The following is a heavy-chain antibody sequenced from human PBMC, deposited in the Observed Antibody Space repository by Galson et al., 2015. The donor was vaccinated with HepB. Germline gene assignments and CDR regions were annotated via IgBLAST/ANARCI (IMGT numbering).Heavy chain of an antibody. CDR3: ARASPTAIADYYFYYYMDV. CDR1: GYTLTNYH. J-gene: IGHJ6*03. D-gene: IGHD2-15*01. V-gene: IGHV1-46*01. CDR2: INPGGEAT. Sequence: SVKVSCKASGYTLTNYHMHWVRQAPGQGLEWMGIINPGGEATTYTQKFQGRVTLTSDTSTSTVYMELSSLTSDDTAVYYCARASPTAIADYYFYYYMDVWGKGTTVTVSS.